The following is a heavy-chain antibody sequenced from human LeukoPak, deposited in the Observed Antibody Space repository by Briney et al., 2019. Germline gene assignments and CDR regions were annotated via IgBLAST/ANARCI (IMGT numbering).Heavy chain of an antibody. CDR2: IYYSGST. CDR1: GGSISDYY. Sequence: SETLSLTCTVSGGSISDYYSWIRQPPGKGLEWIGYIYYSGSTNYNPSLKSRVTMSVDTSKDQFSLKLSSVNAADTAMYCCARHRSPLESFHHWGQGTLVTVSS. D-gene: IGHD3-3*01. V-gene: IGHV4-59*08. J-gene: IGHJ1*01. CDR3: ARHRSPLESFHH.